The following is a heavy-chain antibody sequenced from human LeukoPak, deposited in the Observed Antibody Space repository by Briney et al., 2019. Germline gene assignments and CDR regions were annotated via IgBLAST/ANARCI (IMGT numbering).Heavy chain of an antibody. D-gene: IGHD6-6*01. CDR1: GGSISSYY. CDR2: IYYSGST. CDR3: ARVMAARREDLNWFDP. V-gene: IGHV4-59*01. Sequence: SETLSLTCTVSGGSISSYYWSWIRQPPGKGLEWIGYIYYSGSTNYNPSLKSRVTISVDTSKNQFSLKLSSVTAADTAIHYCARVMAARREDLNWFDPWGQGTLVTVSS. J-gene: IGHJ5*02.